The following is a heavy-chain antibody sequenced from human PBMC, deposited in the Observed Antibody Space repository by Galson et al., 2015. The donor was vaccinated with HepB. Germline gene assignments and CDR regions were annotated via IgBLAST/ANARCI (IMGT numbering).Heavy chain of an antibody. CDR1: GYTFTSYG. D-gene: IGHD2-2*01. CDR3: ARLPYCTSATCYYYMDV. J-gene: IGHJ6*03. CDR2: ISAYNGNT. V-gene: IGHV1-18*04. Sequence: SVKVSCKASGYTFTSYGINWVRQAPGQGLEWMGWISAYNGNTNYAQKFQGRVTMTTDTSTSTAYMEVSSLRSEDTAVYYCARLPYCTSATCYYYMDVWGKGTTVTVSS.